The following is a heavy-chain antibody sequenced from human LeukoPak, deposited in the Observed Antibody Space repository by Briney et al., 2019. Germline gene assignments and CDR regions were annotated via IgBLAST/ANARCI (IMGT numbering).Heavy chain of an antibody. CDR1: GFTFSSYA. D-gene: IGHD6-19*01. V-gene: IGHV3-23*01. CDR3: GKTTTGYSSGRYPAWPVDY. J-gene: IGHJ4*02. Sequence: GGSLRLSCTASGFTFSSYAMYWVRQAPGKGLEWVSGIFGSGGSAHYADSVKGRFTISRDNSKNTVYLQMNSLKAEDTAVYYCGKTTTGYSSGRYPAWPVDYWGQGTLVTVSS. CDR2: IFGSGGSA.